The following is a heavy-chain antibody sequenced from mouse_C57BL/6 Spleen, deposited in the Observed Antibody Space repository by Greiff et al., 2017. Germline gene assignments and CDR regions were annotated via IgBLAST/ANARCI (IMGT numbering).Heavy chain of an antibody. CDR3: ARDDGYYDWFAY. Sequence: EVHLVESGGGLVKPGGSLKLSCAASGFTFSDYGMHWVRQAPEKGLEWVAYISSGSSTIYYADTVKGRFTISRDNAKNTLFLQMTSLRSEDTAMYYCARDDGYYDWFAYWGQGTLVTVSA. CDR1: GFTFSDYG. D-gene: IGHD2-3*01. J-gene: IGHJ3*01. V-gene: IGHV5-17*01. CDR2: ISSGSSTI.